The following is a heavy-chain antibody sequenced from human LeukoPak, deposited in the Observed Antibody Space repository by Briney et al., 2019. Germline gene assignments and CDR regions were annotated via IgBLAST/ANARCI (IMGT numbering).Heavy chain of an antibody. J-gene: IGHJ4*02. CDR3: ASSSWSPYYFDY. V-gene: IGHV4-34*01. Sequence: SETLSLTCAVYGGSFSGYYWSWIRQPPGKGLEWIGEINHSGSTNYNPSLKSRVTISVDTSKNQFSLKLSSVTAADTAVYYCASSSWSPYYFDYWGQGTLVTVSS. CDR1: GGSFSGYY. CDR2: INHSGST. D-gene: IGHD6-13*01.